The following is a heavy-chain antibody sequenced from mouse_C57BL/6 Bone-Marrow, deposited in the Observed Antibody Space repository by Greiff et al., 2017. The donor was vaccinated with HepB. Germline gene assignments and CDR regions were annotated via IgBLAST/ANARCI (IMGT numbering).Heavy chain of an antibody. D-gene: IGHD1-2*01. V-gene: IGHV1-66*01. CDR2: IYPGSGNT. CDR1: GYSFTSYY. Sequence: QVHVKQSGPELVKPGASVKISCKASGYSFTSYYIHWVKQRPGQGLEWIGWIYPGSGNTKYNEKFKGKATLTADTSSSTAYMQLSSLTSEDSAVYYCARSFPYAMDYWGQGTSVTVSS. CDR3: ARSFPYAMDY. J-gene: IGHJ4*01.